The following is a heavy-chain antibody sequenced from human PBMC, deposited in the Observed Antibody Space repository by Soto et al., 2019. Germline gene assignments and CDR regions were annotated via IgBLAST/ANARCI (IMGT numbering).Heavy chain of an antibody. Sequence: YYWGWMRQPPGKGLEWIASFFIGGNTYYNPSLKSRVTISVDISNNQVSLHLNSVTPDDTAVYYCVRLIGNSWLDSWGQGTLVTVSS. V-gene: IGHV4-39*01. J-gene: IGHJ5*01. CDR2: FFIGGNT. CDR3: VRLIGNSWLDS. CDR1: YY.